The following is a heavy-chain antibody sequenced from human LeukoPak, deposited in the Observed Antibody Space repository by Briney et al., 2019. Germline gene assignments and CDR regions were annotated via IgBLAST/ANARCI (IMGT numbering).Heavy chain of an antibody. CDR1: GFTFSNAW. D-gene: IGHD1-26*01. CDR2: IKSKTDGGTT. CDR3: TTGESGSYPFDY. Sequence: GGSLRLSCAASGFTFSNAWMSWVRQAPGKGLEWVGRIKSKTDGGTTDYAAPVKGRFTISRDDSKNTLYLQMNGLKTEDTAVYYCTTGESGSYPFDYWGQGTLVTVSS. V-gene: IGHV3-15*01. J-gene: IGHJ4*02.